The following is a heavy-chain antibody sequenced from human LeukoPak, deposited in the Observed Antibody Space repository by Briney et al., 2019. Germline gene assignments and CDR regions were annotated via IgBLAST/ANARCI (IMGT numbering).Heavy chain of an antibody. D-gene: IGHD3-10*01. J-gene: IGHJ1*01. CDR1: GFTFSSYS. Sequence: GGSLRLSCAASGFTFSSYSMNWVRQAPGKGLEWVSYISSSGSTIYYADSVKGRFTISRDNAKNSLYLQMNSLRAEDTAVHYCARDGRITMLFQHWGQGTLVTVSS. CDR3: ARDGRITMLFQH. CDR2: ISSSGSTI. V-gene: IGHV3-48*04.